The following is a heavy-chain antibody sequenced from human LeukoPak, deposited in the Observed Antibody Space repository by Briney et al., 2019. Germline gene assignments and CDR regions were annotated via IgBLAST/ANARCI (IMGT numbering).Heavy chain of an antibody. V-gene: IGHV3-23*01. D-gene: IGHD6-19*01. J-gene: IGHJ6*03. CDR3: AKAIGFPGIAVAGIALYYYYYMDV. Sequence: GGSLRLSCAASGFTFSSYGMNWVRQAPGKGLEWVSSISGSGGSTYYADSVKGRFTISRDNAKNSLYLQMNSLRAEDTAVYYCAKAIGFPGIAVAGIALYYYYYMDVWGKGTTVTVSS. CDR2: ISGSGGST. CDR1: GFTFSSYG.